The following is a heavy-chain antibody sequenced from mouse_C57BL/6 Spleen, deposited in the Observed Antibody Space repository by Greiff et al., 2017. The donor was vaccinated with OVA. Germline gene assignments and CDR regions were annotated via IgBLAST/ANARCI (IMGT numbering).Heavy chain of an antibody. CDR2: IDPSDSYT. CDR3: ARERYDYVEYAMDY. CDR1: GYTFTSYW. J-gene: IGHJ4*01. Sequence: VQLQQPGAELVMPGASVKLSCKASGYTFTSYWMHWVKQRPGQGLEWIGEIDPSDSYTNYNHKFKGKSTLTVDKSSSTAYMQLSSLTSEDSAVYYSARERYDYVEYAMDYWGQGTSVTVSS. V-gene: IGHV1-69*01. D-gene: IGHD2-4*01.